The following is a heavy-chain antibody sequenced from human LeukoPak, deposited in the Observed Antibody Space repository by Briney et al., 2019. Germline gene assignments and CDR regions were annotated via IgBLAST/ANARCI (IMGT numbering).Heavy chain of an antibody. CDR1: GFTFSSYA. CDR3: AREDSFSSSWFHFDY. J-gene: IGHJ4*02. D-gene: IGHD6-13*01. Sequence: SARSLRLSCAASGFTFSSYAMYWVRQAPGKGLERVAVISYDGSNKYYADSVKGRFTISRDNSKNTLYLQMNSLRAEDTAVYYCAREDSFSSSWFHFDYWGQGTLVTVSS. CDR2: ISYDGSNK. V-gene: IGHV3-30*01.